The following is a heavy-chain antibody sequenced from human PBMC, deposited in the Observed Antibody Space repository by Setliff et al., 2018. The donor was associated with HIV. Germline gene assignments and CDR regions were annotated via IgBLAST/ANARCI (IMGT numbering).Heavy chain of an antibody. J-gene: IGHJ1*01. CDR2: IYHSGST. D-gene: IGHD3-3*01. CDR1: GYSISSGYY. CDR3: ARVSSTFNFWSGYEYFQH. V-gene: IGHV4-38-2*02. Sequence: SETLSLTCTVSGYSISSGYYWGWIRQPPGKGLGWIGSIYHSGSTYYNPSLKSRVTISVDTSKNQFSLKLSSVTAADTAVYYCARVSSTFNFWSGYEYFQHWGQGTLVTVSS.